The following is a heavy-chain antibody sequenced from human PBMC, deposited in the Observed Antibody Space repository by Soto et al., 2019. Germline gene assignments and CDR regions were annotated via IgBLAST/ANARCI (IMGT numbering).Heavy chain of an antibody. CDR2: IWYDGSNK. Sequence: GSLSLSGAASGFNFSSYGMHWVRQASGKGLELVAVIWYDGSNKYYADSVKGRFTISRDNSKNTLYLQMNSLRAEDTAVYYCARDRWRHLVPAPHYYYGMDVWGQGTTVTVSS. D-gene: IGHD2-15*01. J-gene: IGHJ6*02. CDR1: GFNFSSYG. V-gene: IGHV3-33*01. CDR3: ARDRWRHLVPAPHYYYGMDV.